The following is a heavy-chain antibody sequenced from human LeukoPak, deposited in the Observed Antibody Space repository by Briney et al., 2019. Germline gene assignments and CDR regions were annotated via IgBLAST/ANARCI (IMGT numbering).Heavy chain of an antibody. V-gene: IGHV4-4*07. D-gene: IGHD2-2*01. Sequence: SETLSLTCTVSGGSISSYYWSWIRQPAGKGLQWIGRIYTRGSTNYNPSLKSRLTMSVDTSKNQFSLKLSSVTAADTAVYYCARDKWDSTRWYFDLWGRGTLVTVSS. CDR3: ARDKWDSTRWYFDL. J-gene: IGHJ2*01. CDR2: IYTRGST. CDR1: GGSISSYY.